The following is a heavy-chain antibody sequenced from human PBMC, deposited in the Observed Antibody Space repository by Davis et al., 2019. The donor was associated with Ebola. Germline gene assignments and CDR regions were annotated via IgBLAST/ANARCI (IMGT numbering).Heavy chain of an antibody. CDR1: GFSFSSSA. J-gene: IGHJ6*02. CDR3: ARDLVPQDV. D-gene: IGHD2-8*02. V-gene: IGHV3-23*01. Sequence: GESLKISCAASGFSFSSSAMNWVRQAPGKGLEWVSTISDSGDNTYYADSVKGRFTISRDNAKNSLYLQMNSLRAEDTAVYYCARDLVPQDVWGQGTTVTVSS. CDR2: ISDSGDNT.